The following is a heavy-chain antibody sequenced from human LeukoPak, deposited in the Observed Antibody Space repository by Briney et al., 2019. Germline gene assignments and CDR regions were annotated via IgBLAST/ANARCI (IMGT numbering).Heavy chain of an antibody. J-gene: IGHJ6*03. CDR1: GNTFTGYY. D-gene: IGHD5-18*01. Sequence: ASVKVSCKASGNTFTGYYMHWVRQAPGQGLEWLGWISAYNANTNYAQKLQGRVTMTTDTSTSTAYMELRSLRSDDTAVYYCARVDTAMVENYYYYMDVWGKGTTVTVSS. V-gene: IGHV1-18*04. CDR2: ISAYNANT. CDR3: ARVDTAMVENYYYYMDV.